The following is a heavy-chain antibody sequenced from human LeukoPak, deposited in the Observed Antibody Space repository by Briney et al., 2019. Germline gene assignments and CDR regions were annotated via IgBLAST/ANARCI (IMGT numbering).Heavy chain of an antibody. Sequence: SETLSLTCSVSGGSISSSSYYWGWIRQPPGKGLEWIGSIYYSGSTYYNPSLKSRVTISVDTSKNQFSLKLSSVTAADTAVYYCARNLPFLWFGELLPYYFDYWGQGTLVTVSS. CDR1: GGSISSSSYY. CDR2: IYYSGST. V-gene: IGHV4-39*07. J-gene: IGHJ4*02. CDR3: ARNLPFLWFGELLPYYFDY. D-gene: IGHD3-10*01.